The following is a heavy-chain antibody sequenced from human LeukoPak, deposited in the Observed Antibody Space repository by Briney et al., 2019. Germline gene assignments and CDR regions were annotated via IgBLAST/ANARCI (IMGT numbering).Heavy chain of an antibody. Sequence: SQTLSLTCTVSGGSISSGGYYWSWIRQHPGKGLEWIGYIYYSGSTYYNPSLKSRVTISVDTSKNQFSLKLSSVTAADTAVYYCARGGSYGSGSYGWFDPWGQGTLVTVSS. CDR3: ARGGSYGSGSYGWFDP. CDR1: GGSISSGGYY. J-gene: IGHJ5*02. CDR2: IYYSGST. V-gene: IGHV4-31*03. D-gene: IGHD3-10*01.